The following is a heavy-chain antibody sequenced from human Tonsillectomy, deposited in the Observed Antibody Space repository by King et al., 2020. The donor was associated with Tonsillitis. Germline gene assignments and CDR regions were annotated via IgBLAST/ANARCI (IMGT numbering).Heavy chain of an antibody. CDR3: ARDALTDSSGYYYSDFDY. J-gene: IGHJ4*02. V-gene: IGHV3-7*01. CDR2: IKQDGSEK. Sequence: VQLVESGGGLVQPGGSLRLSCAASGFTFSSYWMSWVRQAPGKGLEWVANIKQDGSEKYYVDSVKGRFTISRDNAKNSLYLQMNSLRAEETAVYYCARDALTDSSGYYYSDFDYWGQGTLVTVSS. D-gene: IGHD3-22*01. CDR1: GFTFSSYW.